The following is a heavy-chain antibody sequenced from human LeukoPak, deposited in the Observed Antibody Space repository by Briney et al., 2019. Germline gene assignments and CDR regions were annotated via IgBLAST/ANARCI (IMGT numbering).Heavy chain of an antibody. Sequence: GGSVRLSCAASGFTFYGSARQGVRPASGKGWEGVGRLRRRANSYATAYAASVKGRFTIYRDESKNTAYLQMNSLKTEDTAVYYCTRRAKDDSSGYYSTWGQGTLVTVSS. J-gene: IGHJ5*02. CDR3: TRRAKDDSSGYYST. V-gene: IGHV3-73*01. CDR2: LRRRANSYAT. CDR1: GFTFYGSA. D-gene: IGHD3-22*01.